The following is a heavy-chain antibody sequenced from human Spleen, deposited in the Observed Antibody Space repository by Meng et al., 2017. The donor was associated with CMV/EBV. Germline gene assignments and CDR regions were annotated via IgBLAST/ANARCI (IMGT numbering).Heavy chain of an antibody. CDR2: IYSVGKT. J-gene: IGHJ6*02. D-gene: IGHD1-14*01. CDR1: GFTGSSNY. V-gene: IGHV3-53*01. Sequence: GGSLRLSCAASGFTGSSNYTSWVRQAPGKGMEWVSVIYSVGKTYYADSVKGRFTISRDISKNTVYLQMDSLRAEATAVFYCERDGDHRTYYYGMDVWGQGTTVTVSS. CDR3: ERDGDHRTYYYGMDV.